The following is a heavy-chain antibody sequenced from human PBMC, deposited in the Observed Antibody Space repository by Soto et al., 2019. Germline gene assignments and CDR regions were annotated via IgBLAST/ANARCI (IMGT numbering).Heavy chain of an antibody. CDR2: MYNTGST. CDR3: ARDLWGYCGTDCYPLDV. D-gene: IGHD2-21*02. V-gene: IGHV4-59*01. CDR1: GGSISGYY. J-gene: IGHJ6*02. Sequence: PSETLSLTCTVSGGSISGYYWSWIRQPPGKGLEWIGYMYNTGSTVYNPSLKSRVTISVDTSKSQFSLRLNSVTAADTAVYYCARDLWGYCGTDCYPLDVWGQGTTVTVS.